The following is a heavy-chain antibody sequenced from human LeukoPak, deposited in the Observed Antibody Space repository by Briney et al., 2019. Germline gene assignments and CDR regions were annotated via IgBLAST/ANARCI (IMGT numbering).Heavy chain of an antibody. D-gene: IGHD5-18*01. CDR2: IKQDGSEK. CDR1: GFTFSSYW. CDR3: ARDQSGYSYGYYYYYYMDV. V-gene: IGHV3-7*01. J-gene: IGHJ6*03. Sequence: PGGSLRLSCAASGFTFSSYWMSWVRQAPGKGLEGVANIKQDGSEKYYVDSVKGRFTISRDNAKNSLYLQMNSLRAEDTAVYYCARDQSGYSYGYYYYYYMDVWGKGTTVTVSS.